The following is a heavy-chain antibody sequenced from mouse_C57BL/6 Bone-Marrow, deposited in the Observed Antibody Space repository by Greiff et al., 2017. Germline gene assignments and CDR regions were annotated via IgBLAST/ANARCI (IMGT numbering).Heavy chain of an antibody. J-gene: IGHJ4*01. CDR2: IHPSDSDT. V-gene: IGHV1-74*01. Sequence: QVQLQQPGAELVKPGASVKVSCKASGYTFTSYWMPWVKQRPGQGLEWIGRIHPSDSDTNYNQKFKGKATLTVDKSSRTAYILFSRLTSQDSAVYYIASSFYDYGNYAMDDWGQGTPVTVSS. CDR3: ASSFYDYGNYAMDD. D-gene: IGHD2-4*01. CDR1: GYTFTSYW.